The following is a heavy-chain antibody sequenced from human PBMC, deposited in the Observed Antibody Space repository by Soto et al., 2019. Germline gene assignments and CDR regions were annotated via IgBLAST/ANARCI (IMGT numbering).Heavy chain of an antibody. CDR2: IWYDGSNK. CDR3: ARDSRRYFDWLKPGDY. J-gene: IGHJ4*02. D-gene: IGHD3-9*01. CDR1: GFTFSSYG. V-gene: IGHV3-33*01. Sequence: QVQLVESGGGVVQPGRSLRLSCAASGFTFSSYGMHWVRQAPGKGLEWVAVIWYDGSNKYYADSVKGRFTIPRDNSKNTRYLQMNSLRAEDTAVYYCARDSRRYFDWLKPGDYWGQGTLVTVSS.